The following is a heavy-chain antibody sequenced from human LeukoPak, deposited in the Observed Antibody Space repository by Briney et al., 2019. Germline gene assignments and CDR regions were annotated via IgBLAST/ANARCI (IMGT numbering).Heavy chain of an antibody. CDR3: ASKPPVYGMDV. CDR1: GGSFSGYS. J-gene: IGHJ6*02. V-gene: IGHV4-34*11. CDR2: IYYRGST. Sequence: PETLSLTCAVSGGSFSGYSWSWIPPPPGGGGGWIGYIYYRGSTNNNPSNKSLITISVDTTKNQYSLKLSSVTAADTDVYCCASKPPVYGMDVWGQGTTVTLSS.